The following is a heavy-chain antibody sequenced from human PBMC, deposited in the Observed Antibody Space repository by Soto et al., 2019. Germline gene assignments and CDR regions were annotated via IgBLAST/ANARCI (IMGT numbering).Heavy chain of an antibody. CDR1: GGTFSSYT. Sequence: SVKVSCKASGGTFSSYTISWVRQAPGQGLEWMGRIIPILGIANYAQKFQGRVTITADKSTSTAYMELSSLRSEDTAVYYCARWIKYYYDSSGYSNWFDPWGQGTLVTVSS. CDR3: ARWIKYYYDSSGYSNWFDP. CDR2: IIPILGIA. D-gene: IGHD3-22*01. J-gene: IGHJ5*02. V-gene: IGHV1-69*02.